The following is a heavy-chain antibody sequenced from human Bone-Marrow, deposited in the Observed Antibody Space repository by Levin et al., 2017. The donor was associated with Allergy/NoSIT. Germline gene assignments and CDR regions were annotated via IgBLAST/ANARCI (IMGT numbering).Heavy chain of an antibody. CDR2: INPSGYST. D-gene: IGHD2-15*01. V-gene: IGHV1-46*01. CDR3: ARVRQAFCSGRSCYGAFTY. J-gene: IGHJ4*02. CDR1: GYLFTSSY. Sequence: GESLKISCKASGYLFTSSYIHWVRQAPGQGLEWMGLINPSGYSTIYAQKFQGRVTMTGDTSTGTVYMELSRLRSEDTAVYYCARVRQAFCSGRSCYGAFTYWGQGTLVTVSS.